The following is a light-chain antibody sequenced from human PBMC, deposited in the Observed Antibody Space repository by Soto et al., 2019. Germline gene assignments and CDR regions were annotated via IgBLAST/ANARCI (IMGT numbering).Light chain of an antibody. J-gene: IGLJ1*01. V-gene: IGLV2-23*02. CDR3: CSYAGPVPYV. CDR1: GSDVGAYNL. Sequence: QSVLTQPASVSGAPGQSITISCAGTGSDVGAYNLVSWYQQHPGKAPKPIICEVNTRPSVISNRFSGSKSGHTASLTISGLQAEAEADYFCCSYAGPVPYVFGTGTKVTVL. CDR2: EVN.